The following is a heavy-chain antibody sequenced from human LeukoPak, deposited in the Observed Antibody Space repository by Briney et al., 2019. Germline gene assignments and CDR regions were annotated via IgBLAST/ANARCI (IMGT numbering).Heavy chain of an antibody. Sequence: ASVKVSCKASGYTFTSYDINWVRQATGQGLEWMGWMNPNSGNTGYAQKFQGRVTITRNTSISTAYMELSSLRLEDTAVYYCARGRIASYYFDYWGQGTLVTVSS. D-gene: IGHD2-15*01. CDR3: ARGRIASYYFDY. CDR2: MNPNSGNT. V-gene: IGHV1-8*03. CDR1: GYTFTSYD. J-gene: IGHJ4*02.